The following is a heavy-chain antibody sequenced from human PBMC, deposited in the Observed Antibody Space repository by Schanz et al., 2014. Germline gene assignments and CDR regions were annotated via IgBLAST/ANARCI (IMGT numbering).Heavy chain of an antibody. CDR1: GFTFRGHA. D-gene: IGHD5-12*01. J-gene: IGHJ4*02. V-gene: IGHV3-30*02. Sequence: QVQLVESGGGVVQPGTSLRLSCAASGFTFRGHAMHWVRQAPGQGLEKVAFIRYDGSNQYYADSVKGRFTISRDNSKNTLSLQMNSLRAEDTAVYYCAKGFGGYDLVLDYWGQGTLVTVSS. CDR2: IRYDGSNQ. CDR3: AKGFGGYDLVLDY.